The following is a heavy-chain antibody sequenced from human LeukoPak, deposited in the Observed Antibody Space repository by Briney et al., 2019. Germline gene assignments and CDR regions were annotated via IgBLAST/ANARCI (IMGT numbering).Heavy chain of an antibody. CDR3: ANPRYDSSGYYYVD. J-gene: IGHJ4*02. CDR2: INGGSGNT. V-gene: IGHV1-3*01. CDR1: GYTFTDYT. D-gene: IGHD3-22*01. Sequence: GSVKVSCKASGYTFTDYTMHWLRQAPGQRLDWMGWINGGSGNTKYSPEFQGRVTITRDTSASTAYMELSSLRSEDTAVYYCANPRYDSSGYYYVDWGQGTLVTVSP.